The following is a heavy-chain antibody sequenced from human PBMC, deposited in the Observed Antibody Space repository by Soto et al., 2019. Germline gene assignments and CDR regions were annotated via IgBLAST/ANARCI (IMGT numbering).Heavy chain of an antibody. CDR2: IYYSGST. D-gene: IGHD3-22*01. V-gene: IGHV4-39*01. CDR3: ARVKIGGYYPPFFDY. J-gene: IGHJ4*02. Sequence: PSETLSLTCTVSGGSISSSSYYWGWIRQPPGKGLEWIGSIYYSGSTYYNPSLKSRVTISVDTSKNQFSLKLSSVTAADTAVYYCARVKIGGYYPPFFDYWGQGTLVTAPQ. CDR1: GGSISSSSYY.